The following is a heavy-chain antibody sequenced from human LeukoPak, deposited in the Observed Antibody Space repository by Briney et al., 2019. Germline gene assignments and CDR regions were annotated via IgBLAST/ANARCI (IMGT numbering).Heavy chain of an antibody. D-gene: IGHD3-16*01. Sequence: SETLSLTCTVSGGSISSYSWNWIRQPAGKGLEWIGRLFSSGTTKYNPSLESRVTMSVDTSKNQFSLNLTSVTAADTAVYYCAREGGGFDYWGQGTLVTVSP. V-gene: IGHV4-4*07. CDR3: AREGGGFDY. CDR1: GGSISSYS. CDR2: LFSSGTT. J-gene: IGHJ4*02.